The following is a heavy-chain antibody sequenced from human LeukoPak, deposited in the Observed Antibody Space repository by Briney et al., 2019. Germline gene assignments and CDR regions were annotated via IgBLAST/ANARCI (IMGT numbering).Heavy chain of an antibody. V-gene: IGHV3-23*01. CDR2: INDSGGST. Sequence: GGSLRLSCAASGFTFSSYAVTWVRQAPGKGLGWVSSINDSGGSTYYADSVKGRFTISRDNSKHTLYLQMNSLRAEDPAVYYCAKREYNFWSGYFFWGQGPLVTVSS. J-gene: IGHJ4*01. CDR1: GFTFSSYA. CDR3: AKREYNFWSGYFF. D-gene: IGHD3-3*01.